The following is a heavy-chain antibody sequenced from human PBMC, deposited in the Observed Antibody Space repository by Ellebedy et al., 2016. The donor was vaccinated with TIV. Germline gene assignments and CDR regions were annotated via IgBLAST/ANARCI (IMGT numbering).Heavy chain of an antibody. J-gene: IGHJ4*02. D-gene: IGHD3-10*01. Sequence: AASVKVSCKASGYTFTTYAMHWVRQAPGQRLEWMGWINAGNGNTEYSQRFQGRVTITRDTSASTAYMELSSLRSEDTAVYYCARGLGSGSYYSFDYWGQGTLVTVSS. CDR1: GYTFTTYA. CDR2: INAGNGNT. CDR3: ARGLGSGSYYSFDY. V-gene: IGHV1-3*01.